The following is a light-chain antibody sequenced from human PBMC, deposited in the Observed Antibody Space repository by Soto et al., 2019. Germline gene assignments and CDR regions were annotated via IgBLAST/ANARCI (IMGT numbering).Light chain of an antibody. CDR2: DVS. V-gene: IGLV2-14*03. CDR3: GSYTTSSNYV. CDR1: ISDVGSYNY. J-gene: IGLJ1*01. Sequence: QSVLTQPASVSGSPGQSITISCTGTISDVGSYNYVSWYQQYPGKAPKLMIYDVSTRPSGVSDRFSGSKSGNTASLAIYGLRAEDEADYYCGSYTTSSNYVFGTGTKLTVL.